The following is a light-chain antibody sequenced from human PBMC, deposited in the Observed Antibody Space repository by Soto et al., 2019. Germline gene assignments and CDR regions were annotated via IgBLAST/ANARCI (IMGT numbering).Light chain of an antibody. CDR2: EVN. V-gene: IGLV2-18*02. Sequence: QSVLTRPPSVSGSPGQSVAISCTGTSSDVGSYNRVSWYQQSPGTAPKLIIYEVNNRPSGVPDRFSGSKSGNTASLTISGLQAEDEADYYCSSYTSSSTYVFGTGTKVTVL. CDR1: SSDVGSYNR. J-gene: IGLJ1*01. CDR3: SSYTSSSTYV.